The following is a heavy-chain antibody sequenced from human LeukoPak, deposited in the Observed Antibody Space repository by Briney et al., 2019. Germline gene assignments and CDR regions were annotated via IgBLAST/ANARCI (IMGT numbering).Heavy chain of an antibody. Sequence: ASVKVSCKASGGTFSSYAISWVRQAPGQGLEWMGRIIPILGIANYAQKFQGRVTITADKSTSTAYMELSSLRSEDTAVYYCARHPYYYDSSGPYWYFDLWGRGTLVTVSS. CDR2: IIPILGIA. J-gene: IGHJ2*01. CDR3: ARHPYYYDSSGPYWYFDL. CDR1: GGTFSSYA. V-gene: IGHV1-69*04. D-gene: IGHD3-22*01.